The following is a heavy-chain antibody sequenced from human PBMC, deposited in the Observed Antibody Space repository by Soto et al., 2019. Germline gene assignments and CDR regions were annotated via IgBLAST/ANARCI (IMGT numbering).Heavy chain of an antibody. CDR3: AAMIVVVMSTDY. CDR2: IYYSGST. D-gene: IGHD3-22*01. J-gene: IGHJ4*02. V-gene: IGHV4-30-4*01. CDR1: GGSISSGDYY. Sequence: SETLSLTCTVSGGSISSGDYYWSWIRQPPGKGLEWTGYIYYSGSTYYNPSLKSRVTISVDTSKNQFSLKLSSVTAADTAVYYCAAMIVVVMSTDYWGQGTLVTVSS.